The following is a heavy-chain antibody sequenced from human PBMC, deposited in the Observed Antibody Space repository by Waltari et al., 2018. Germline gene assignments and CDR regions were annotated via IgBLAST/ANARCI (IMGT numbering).Heavy chain of an antibody. J-gene: IGHJ4*02. CDR2: INWNGDAI. CDR1: GLPFDDYG. V-gene: IGHV3-9*01. D-gene: IGHD3-3*01. Sequence: EVQLVESGGGLVQPVRSLRLSCAASGLPFDDYGMHGVRQAPGKALEWVSGINWNGDAIAYADSVRGRFTISRDNAKNSLFLQLNSLKPEDTAFYYCLKKLDTIFADLIMDGAFDYCGQGTLVTVSS. CDR3: LKKLDTIFADLIMDGAFDY.